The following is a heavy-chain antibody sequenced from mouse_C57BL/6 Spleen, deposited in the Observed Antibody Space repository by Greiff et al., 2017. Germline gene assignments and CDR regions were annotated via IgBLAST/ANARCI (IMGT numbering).Heavy chain of an antibody. J-gene: IGHJ4*01. CDR1: GYTFTSYW. CDR3: AREALRYAMDY. CDR2: IDPSDSYT. V-gene: IGHV1-59*01. Sequence: QVQLKQPGAELVRPGTSVKLSCKASGYTFTSYWMHWVKQRPGQGLEWIGVIDPSDSYTNYNQKFKGKATLTVDTSSSTAYMQLSSLTSEDSAVYYCAREALRYAMDYWGQGTSVTVSS.